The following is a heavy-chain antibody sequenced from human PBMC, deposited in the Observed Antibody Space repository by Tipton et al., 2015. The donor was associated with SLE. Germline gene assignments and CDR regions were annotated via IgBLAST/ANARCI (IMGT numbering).Heavy chain of an antibody. CDR1: GFTFSSYS. CDR3: ARAYSSGWYDAFDI. Sequence: GSLRLSCAASGFTFSSYSMNWVRQAPGKGLEWVSSISSSSSYIYYADSVKGRFTISRDNAKNSLYLQMNSLRAEDTAVYYCARAYSSGWYDAFDIWGQGTMVTVSS. D-gene: IGHD6-19*01. J-gene: IGHJ3*02. V-gene: IGHV3-21*03. CDR2: ISSSSSYI.